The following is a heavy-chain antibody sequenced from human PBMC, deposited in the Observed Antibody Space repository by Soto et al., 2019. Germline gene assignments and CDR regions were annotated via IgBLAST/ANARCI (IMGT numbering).Heavy chain of an antibody. Sequence: QVQLQESGPGLVKPSETLSLTCTVSGGSISSYYWSWIRQPPGKGLEWIGYIYYSGSTNYNPSLKGRGTVSVDTSKNQFSRKLSSVTAADTAVYYCARLGYCGSGSWFHYYYGMDVWGQGTTVTVSS. D-gene: IGHD3-10*01. CDR2: IYYSGST. CDR1: GGSISSYY. J-gene: IGHJ6*02. CDR3: ARLGYCGSGSWFHYYYGMDV. V-gene: IGHV4-59*08.